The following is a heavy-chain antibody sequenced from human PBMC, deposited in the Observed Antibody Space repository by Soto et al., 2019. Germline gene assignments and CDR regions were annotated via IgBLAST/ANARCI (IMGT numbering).Heavy chain of an antibody. CDR3: AKDPNWGVGATLFDY. CDR1: GFTFSSYG. CDR2: ISAGGGST. Sequence: EVQLLESGGGLVQPGGSLRLSCAASGFTFSSYGMSWVRQAPGKGLDWVSSISAGGGSTYYADSVKGRFTISRDNSKNTLYLQMNSLRAEDTAVYYCAKDPNWGVGATLFDYWGQGTLVTVSS. J-gene: IGHJ4*02. V-gene: IGHV3-23*01. D-gene: IGHD1-26*01.